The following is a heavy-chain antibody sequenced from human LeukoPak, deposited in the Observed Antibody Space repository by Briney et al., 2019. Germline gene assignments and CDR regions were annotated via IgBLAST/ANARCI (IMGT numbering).Heavy chain of an antibody. CDR3: ARAIIAAAGPLGY. CDR1: GFTFSSYA. Sequence: GGSLRLSCAASGFTFSSYAMHWVRQAPGKGLEWVAVISYDGSNKYYADSVKGRFTISRDNSKNTLYLHMNSLRAEDTAVYYCARAIIAAAGPLGYWGQGTLVTVSS. V-gene: IGHV3-30*14. J-gene: IGHJ4*02. CDR2: ISYDGSNK. D-gene: IGHD6-13*01.